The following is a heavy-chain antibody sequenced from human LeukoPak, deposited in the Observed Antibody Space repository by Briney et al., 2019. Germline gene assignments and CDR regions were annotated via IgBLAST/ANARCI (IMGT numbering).Heavy chain of an antibody. CDR1: GFTLSSYS. CDR2: ISSSSSCI. D-gene: IGHD1-26*01. J-gene: IGHJ4*02. Sequence: GGSLRLSCAASGFTLSSYSMNWVRQAPGKGLEWVSSISSSSSCIYYADSVKGRFTISRDNAKNSLYLQMNSLRAEDTAVYYCARGDLAVGATGVWGQGTLVTVSS. CDR3: ARGDLAVGATGV. V-gene: IGHV3-21*01.